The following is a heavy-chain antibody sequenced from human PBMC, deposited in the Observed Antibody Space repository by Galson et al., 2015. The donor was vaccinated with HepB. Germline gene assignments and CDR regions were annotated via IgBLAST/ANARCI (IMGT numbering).Heavy chain of an antibody. D-gene: IGHD3-10*01. V-gene: IGHV3-30*18. CDR3: AKGSGGPLDS. Sequence: SLRLSCAASGLIFSDYGMYWVRQAPGKGLEWVALISHDGTNKYYADSVKGRFSISRDNSKNTLYLQLGSLRPEDTAVYYCAKGSGGPLDSWGQGTLVTVSS. CDR2: ISHDGTNK. CDR1: GLIFSDYG. J-gene: IGHJ4*02.